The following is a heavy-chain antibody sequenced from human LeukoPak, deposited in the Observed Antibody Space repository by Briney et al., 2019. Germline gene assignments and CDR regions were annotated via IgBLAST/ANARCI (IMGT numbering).Heavy chain of an antibody. CDR2: ISSSGSTI. J-gene: IGHJ4*02. CDR1: GFTFSDYY. D-gene: IGHD2-2*02. V-gene: IGHV3-11*01. CDR3: ARDRDPYCSSTSCYTPDS. Sequence: GGSLRLSCAASGFTFSDYYMSWIRQAPGKGLEWVSYISSSGSTIYYADSVKGRFTISRDNAKNSLYLQMNSLRAEDTAVYYCARDRDPYCSSTSCYTPDSWGQGTLVTVSS.